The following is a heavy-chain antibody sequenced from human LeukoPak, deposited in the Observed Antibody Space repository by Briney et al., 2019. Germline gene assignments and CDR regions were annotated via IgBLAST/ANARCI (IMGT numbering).Heavy chain of an antibody. CDR1: GFTFSSYA. Sequence: GGSLRLSCAASGFTFSSYAMSWVRQAPGKGLEWVSAISGSGGSTYYADSVKGRFTISRDNSKNTLYLQMNSLRAEDTAVYYCAKVPSNGGYPTGFGYYYYYYGMDVWGQGTTVTVSS. V-gene: IGHV3-23*01. D-gene: IGHD4-17*01. J-gene: IGHJ6*02. CDR2: ISGSGGST. CDR3: AKVPSNGGYPTGFGYYYYYYGMDV.